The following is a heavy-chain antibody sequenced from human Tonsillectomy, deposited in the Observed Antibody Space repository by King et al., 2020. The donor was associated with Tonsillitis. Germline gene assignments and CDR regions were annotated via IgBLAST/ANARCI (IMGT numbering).Heavy chain of an antibody. D-gene: IGHD6-6*01. CDR3: ARGESLAARRGRNFFDY. V-gene: IGHV1-2*02. CDR2: IIPNSGST. J-gene: IGHJ4*02. Sequence: QLVQSGAEVKKPGASVKVSCQASGYAFTDNYIHWVRQAPGQGLEWMGWIIPNSGSTNFGRRFQGRVTMTRDTSINTAYMELNGLRSDDTAVYFCARGESLAARRGRNFFDYFGQGTLVTVSS. CDR1: GYAFTDNY.